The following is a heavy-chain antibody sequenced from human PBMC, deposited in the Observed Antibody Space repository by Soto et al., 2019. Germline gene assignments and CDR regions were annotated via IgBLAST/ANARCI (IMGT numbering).Heavy chain of an antibody. CDR3: AQQSSGHDKRWYYYYMDV. Sequence: EVQLVESGGGLVQPGGSLKLSCAASEFTFSGSAMHWVRQASGKGLEWVGRIRSKANSYATAYAASVKGRFTISRDDSKNTAYLQMNSLKTEDTAVYYCAQQSSGHDKRWYYYYMDVWGKGTTVTVSS. CDR1: EFTFSGSA. V-gene: IGHV3-73*01. J-gene: IGHJ6*03. CDR2: IRSKANSYAT. D-gene: IGHD3-22*01.